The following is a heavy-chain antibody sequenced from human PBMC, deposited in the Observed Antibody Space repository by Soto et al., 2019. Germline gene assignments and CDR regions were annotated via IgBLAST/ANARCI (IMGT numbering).Heavy chain of an antibody. J-gene: IGHJ5*02. CDR3: ARDRVLGSSSRWFDP. CDR1: GFTFSSYG. D-gene: IGHD6-6*01. V-gene: IGHV3-33*01. CDR2: IRYDGSNK. Sequence: QVQLVESGGGVVQPGRSLRLSCAASGFTFSSYGMHWVRQAPGKGLELVAVIRYDGSNKYYSDSVNGRFTISRDNSKNTLYLQMNSLRAEDTAVYYCARDRVLGSSSRWFDPWGQGTLVTVSS.